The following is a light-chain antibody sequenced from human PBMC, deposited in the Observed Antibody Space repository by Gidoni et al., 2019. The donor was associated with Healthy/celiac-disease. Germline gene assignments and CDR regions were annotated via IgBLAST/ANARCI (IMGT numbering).Light chain of an antibody. CDR1: SLRSYY. V-gene: IGLV3-19*01. J-gene: IGLJ2*01. CDR2: GKN. Sequence: SSELTQDPAVSVALVQTVRITCQGDSLRSYYASWYQQKPGHAPVLVIYGKNNRPSGIPDRFSGSSSGNTASLTITGAQAEDEADYYCNSRDSSGNHLEVFGGGTKLTVL. CDR3: NSRDSSGNHLEV.